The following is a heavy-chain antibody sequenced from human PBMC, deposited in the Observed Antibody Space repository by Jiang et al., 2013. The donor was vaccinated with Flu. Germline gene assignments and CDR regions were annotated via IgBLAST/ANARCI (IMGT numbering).Heavy chain of an antibody. CDR2: IYYSGST. V-gene: IGHV4-30-4*01. J-gene: IGHJ4*02. CDR3: TRVLGTVDWGKSVFDY. CDR1: GVSVNSGDYF. D-gene: IGHD3-9*01. Sequence: TCTVSGVSVNSGDYFWNWIRQPPGKGLEWIGYIYYSGSTYYNPSLKSRISTSLDTSKNQFSLELRSVTAADTALYFCTRVLGTVDWGKSVFDYWGPGALVTVSS.